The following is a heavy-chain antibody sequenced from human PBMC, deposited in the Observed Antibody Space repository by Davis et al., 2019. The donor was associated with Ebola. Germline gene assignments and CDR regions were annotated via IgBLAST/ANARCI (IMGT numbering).Heavy chain of an antibody. CDR1: GGSISSYY. CDR3: ARAQPFFRRFDY. J-gene: IGHJ4*02. CDR2: INHSGST. V-gene: IGHV4-34*01. D-gene: IGHD3-3*01. Sequence: MPGGSLRLSCTVSGGSISSYYWSWIRQPPGKGLEWIGEINHSGSTNYNPSLKSRVTISVDTSKNQFSLKLSSVTAADTAVYYCARAQPFFRRFDYWGQGTLVTVSS.